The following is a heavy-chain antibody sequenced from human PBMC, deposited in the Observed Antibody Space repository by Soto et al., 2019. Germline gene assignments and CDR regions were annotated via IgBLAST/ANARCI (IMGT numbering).Heavy chain of an antibody. Sequence: GGSLRLSCAASGFTFSSYGMHWVRQAPGKGLEWVAVISYDGSNKYYADSVKGRFTISRDNSKNTLDLQMNSLRAEDTAVYYCAKRATGTYFDYWGQGTLVTVSS. CDR1: GFTFSSYG. J-gene: IGHJ4*02. CDR2: ISYDGSNK. D-gene: IGHD1-1*01. CDR3: AKRATGTYFDY. V-gene: IGHV3-30*18.